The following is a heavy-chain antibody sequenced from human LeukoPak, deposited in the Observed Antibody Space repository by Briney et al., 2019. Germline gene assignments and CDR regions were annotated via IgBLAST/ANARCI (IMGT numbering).Heavy chain of an antibody. CDR2: IDCSGDTI. V-gene: IGHV3-48*02. CDR1: GFTFSDYS. CDR3: SRRFDC. Sequence: GGSLRLSCAASGFTFSDYSMNWVRQAPGKGLEWVSYIDCSGDTIYYADSVKGRFTISRDNAKNSLDLQMNSLRDEDTAVYYCSRRFDCWGQGTLVTVSS. J-gene: IGHJ4*02.